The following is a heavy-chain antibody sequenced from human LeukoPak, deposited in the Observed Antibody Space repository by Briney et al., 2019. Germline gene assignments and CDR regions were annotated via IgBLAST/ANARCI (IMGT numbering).Heavy chain of an antibody. CDR2: INHSGST. Sequence: PSESLSLTCAVYGGFYSGCYWSWMRQPPGKGREWMGEINHSGSTNYNPSLKSRVTISVDTSKNQFSLKLSSVTAADTAVYYCARVRRQLRVYYYYYMDVWGKGTTVTVSS. J-gene: IGHJ6*03. D-gene: IGHD6-6*01. CDR3: ARVRRQLRVYYYYYMDV. CDR1: GGFYSGCY. V-gene: IGHV4-34*01.